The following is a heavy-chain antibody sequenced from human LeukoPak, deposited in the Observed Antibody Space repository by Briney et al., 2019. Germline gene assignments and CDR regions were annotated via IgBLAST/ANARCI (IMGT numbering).Heavy chain of an antibody. Sequence: GGSLRLSCAASGFTFSSYWMSCVRQAPGKGLEWVANIKQDGSERYYVDSVKGRFTLSRDNAKNSLYLQMNSLRAEDTAVYYCARTPPNYSGDASDIWGQGTMVTVSP. V-gene: IGHV3-7*01. CDR2: IKQDGSER. J-gene: IGHJ3*02. D-gene: IGHD5-24*01. CDR1: GFTFSSYW. CDR3: ARTPPNYSGDASDI.